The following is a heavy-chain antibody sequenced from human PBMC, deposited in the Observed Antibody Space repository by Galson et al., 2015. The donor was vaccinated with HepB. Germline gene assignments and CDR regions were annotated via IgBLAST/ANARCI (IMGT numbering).Heavy chain of an antibody. Sequence: QSGAEVKKPGESLKISCKGSGYSFTSYWIGWLRQMPGKGLEWLAIIYPGDSETRYSPSFQGQVTISADKSISTAYLQWSSLKASDTAMYYCARVSWSGYYMLDPWGQGTRVTVSS. V-gene: IGHV5-51*03. D-gene: IGHD3-3*01. CDR3: ARVSWSGYYMLDP. CDR2: IYPGDSET. J-gene: IGHJ5*02. CDR1: GYSFTSYW.